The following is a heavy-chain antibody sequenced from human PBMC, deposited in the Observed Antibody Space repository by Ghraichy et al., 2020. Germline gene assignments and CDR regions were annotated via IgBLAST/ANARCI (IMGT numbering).Heavy chain of an antibody. CDR3: AGKLPFDC. CDR2: IYKNGYT. J-gene: IGHJ4*02. D-gene: IGHD1-1*01. CDR1: GFTVSSNY. V-gene: IGHV3-53*01. Sequence: GSLRLSCAASGFTVSSNYMSWVRQAPGKGLEWVSIIYKNGYTYYADSVKGRFTISRDNSKNTLYLQMNSLSAEDTAVYYCAGKLPFDCWGQGTLVTVSS.